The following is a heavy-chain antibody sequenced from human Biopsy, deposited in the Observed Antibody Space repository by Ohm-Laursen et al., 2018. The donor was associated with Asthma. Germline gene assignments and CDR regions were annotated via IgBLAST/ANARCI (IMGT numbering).Heavy chain of an antibody. Sequence: PSETLSLTCAVSGGSISSGGYSWSWIRQPPGKGLEWIGYIYHSGSTYYNPSPKSRVTISVDRSKNQFSLKLSSVTAADTAVYYCARVKDGYNFDYWGQGTLVTVSS. CDR3: ARVKDGYNFDY. J-gene: IGHJ4*02. D-gene: IGHD5-24*01. V-gene: IGHV4-30-2*01. CDR2: IYHSGST. CDR1: GGSISSGGYS.